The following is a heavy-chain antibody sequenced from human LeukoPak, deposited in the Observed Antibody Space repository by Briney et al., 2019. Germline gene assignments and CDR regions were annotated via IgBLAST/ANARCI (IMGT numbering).Heavy chain of an antibody. CDR1: GFTFSSYG. Sequence: PGGSLRLSCAASGFTFSSYGMHWVRQAPGKGLEWVAVISYDGSNKYYADSVKGRFTISRDNSKNTLYLQMNSLRAEDTAVYYCARDEYYYGSGAPQNWGQGTLVTVSS. D-gene: IGHD3-10*01. J-gene: IGHJ4*02. CDR2: ISYDGSNK. CDR3: ARDEYYYGSGAPQN. V-gene: IGHV3-30*03.